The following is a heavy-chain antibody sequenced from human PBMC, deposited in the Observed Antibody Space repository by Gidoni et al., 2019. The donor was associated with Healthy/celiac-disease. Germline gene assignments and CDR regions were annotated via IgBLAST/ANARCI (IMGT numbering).Heavy chain of an antibody. Sequence: QVQLVQSGAEAKKPGVSVKVFCNASGYTFTSYDINCVRQATGQGLEWMGWVNSNSGNTVYAQKFQGRVTMTRNTSISTAYMELSSLRSEDTAVYYCARRHSGWYGGIDVWGQETTVTVSS. D-gene: IGHD6-19*01. J-gene: IGHJ6*02. CDR2: VNSNSGNT. CDR1: GYTFTSYD. V-gene: IGHV1-8*01. CDR3: ARRHSGWYGGIDV.